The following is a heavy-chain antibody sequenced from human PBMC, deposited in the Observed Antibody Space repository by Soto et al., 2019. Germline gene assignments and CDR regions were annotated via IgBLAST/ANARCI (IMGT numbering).Heavy chain of an antibody. CDR2: IWYDGSNK. Sequence: GGSLRLSCAASGFTFSSYGMHWVRQAPGKGLEWVAVIWYDGSNKYYADSVKGRFTISRDNSKNTLYLQMNSLRAEDTAVYYCARDRETFCRSTSCYEDFDYWGQGTLVTVSS. J-gene: IGHJ4*02. D-gene: IGHD2-2*01. V-gene: IGHV3-33*08. CDR1: GFTFSSYG. CDR3: ARDRETFCRSTSCYEDFDY.